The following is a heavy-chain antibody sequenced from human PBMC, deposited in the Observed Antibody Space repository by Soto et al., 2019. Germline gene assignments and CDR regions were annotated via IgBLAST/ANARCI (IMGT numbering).Heavy chain of an antibody. V-gene: IGHV3-23*01. J-gene: IGHJ4*02. CDR2: ISGGGGAT. CDR1: GFTFSNYA. Sequence: GGSLRLSCAASGFTFSNYAMSWVRQVAGKGPEWVAVISGGGGATYYADSVKGRFTISRDSSKNTLFLQMNSPRADDTAVYFCAKSHTGSFLNNHFDYWGLGPLVTVSS. D-gene: IGHD1-26*01. CDR3: AKSHTGSFLNNHFDY.